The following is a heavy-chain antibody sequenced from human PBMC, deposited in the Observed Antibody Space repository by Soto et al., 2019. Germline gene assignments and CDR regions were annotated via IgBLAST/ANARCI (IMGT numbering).Heavy chain of an antibody. Sequence: QVQLVQSGAEVKKPGSSVKVSCKASGGTFSSYAISWVRQAPGQGLEWMGGIIPIFGTANYAQKFQGRVTITADKSTSTAYMELSSLTSEDTAVYYCARSIRDGNPRAGWYLALWGRGTLVTVSS. CDR2: IIPIFGTA. CDR1: GGTFSSYA. J-gene: IGHJ2*01. CDR3: ARSIRDGNPRAGWYLAL. V-gene: IGHV1-69*06. D-gene: IGHD3-3*02.